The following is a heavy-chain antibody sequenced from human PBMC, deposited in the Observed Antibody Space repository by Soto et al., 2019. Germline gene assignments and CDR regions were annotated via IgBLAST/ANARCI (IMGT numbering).Heavy chain of an antibody. CDR2: ISNGGGST. D-gene: IGHD3-22*01. Sequence: EVQLLESGGGVVQPGGSLRLSCAASGFTFSSYAMSWVRQAPGKGLEWVSTISNGGGSTYYADSVKGRFTISRDTSKNTLYLQMNSLRAEDTAVYYCARRLSPWARGYYYGAKAGFDYWGQGTLVTVSS. J-gene: IGHJ4*02. CDR3: ARRLSPWARGYYYGAKAGFDY. V-gene: IGHV3-23*01. CDR1: GFTFSSYA.